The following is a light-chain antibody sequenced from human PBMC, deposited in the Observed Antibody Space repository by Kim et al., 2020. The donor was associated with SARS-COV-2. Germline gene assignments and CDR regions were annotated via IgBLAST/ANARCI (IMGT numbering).Light chain of an antibody. CDR2: DAS. V-gene: IGKV3-11*01. CDR3: QQRTNWPTVT. J-gene: IGKJ4*01. Sequence: EIVLTQSPATLSLSPGERVTLSCRASQSVSSHLAWYQQKRGQAPRLLIYDASNRATGIPARFSGSGSGTDFTLTISSLEPEDFAVYYCQQRTNWPTVTFGGGTKVEIK. CDR1: QSVSSH.